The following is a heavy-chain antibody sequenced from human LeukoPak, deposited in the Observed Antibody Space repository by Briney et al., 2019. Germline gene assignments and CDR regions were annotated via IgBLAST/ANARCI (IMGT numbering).Heavy chain of an antibody. J-gene: IGHJ4*02. Sequence: GGSLRLSCGASGFTFSSSAMHWVRQGPGKGLEWVAYIAHHGNNKYYADSVKGRFTISRDNSKNTLYLQMNSLRAEDAAVYYCAREGGERTYDYWGQGTLVTVSS. D-gene: IGHD3-10*01. CDR1: GFTFSSSA. V-gene: IGHV3-30*02. CDR3: AREGGERTYDY. CDR2: IAHHGNNK.